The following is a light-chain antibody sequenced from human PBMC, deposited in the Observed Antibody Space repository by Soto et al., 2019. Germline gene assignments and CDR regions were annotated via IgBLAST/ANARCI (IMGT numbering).Light chain of an antibody. J-gene: IGKJ4*01. CDR1: QSVSRDY. CDR2: AAS. V-gene: IGKV3-20*01. CDR3: QLDGSTALT. Sequence: EIVLAQSPGTLSLSPGQRATLSCRARQSVSRDYVAWYQHKPGQAPRLLLYAASSRHSGIQDRFGGIGSGADFALAMSRLEPEDFAVYYCQLDGSTALTFGGGTRVEYK.